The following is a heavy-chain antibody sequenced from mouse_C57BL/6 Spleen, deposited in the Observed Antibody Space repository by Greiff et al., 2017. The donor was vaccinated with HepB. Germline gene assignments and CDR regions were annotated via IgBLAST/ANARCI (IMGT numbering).Heavy chain of an antibody. D-gene: IGHD1-1*01. CDR1: GYSITSGYY. J-gene: IGHJ4*01. V-gene: IGHV3-6*01. Sequence: DVKLQESGPGLVKPSQSLSLTCSVTGYSITSGYYWNWIRQFPGNKLEWMGYISYDGSNNYNPSLKNRISITRDTSKNQFFLKLNSVTTEDTATYYCARDPLYYYGSSYAMDYWGQGTSVTVSS. CDR2: ISYDGSN. CDR3: ARDPLYYYGSSYAMDY.